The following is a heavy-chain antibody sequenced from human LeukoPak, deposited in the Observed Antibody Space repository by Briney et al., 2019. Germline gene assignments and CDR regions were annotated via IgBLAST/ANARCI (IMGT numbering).Heavy chain of an antibody. CDR2: VSYSGRT. CDR1: GASISNYY. J-gene: IGHJ4*02. D-gene: IGHD4-17*01. CDR3: ARGPTRYYFDC. V-gene: IGHV4-59*01. Sequence: SETLSLTCTVSGASISNYYWSWIRQPPGKGLECIGYVSYSGRTNHNPSLKSRVTISADTSKNQFSLGLSSVTAADTAVYYCARGPTRYYFDCWGQGTLVTVSS.